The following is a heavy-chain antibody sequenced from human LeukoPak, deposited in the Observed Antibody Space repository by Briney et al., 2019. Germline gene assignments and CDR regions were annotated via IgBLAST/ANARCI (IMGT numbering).Heavy chain of an antibody. CDR2: IKSDGSST. V-gene: IGHV3-74*01. J-gene: IGHJ4*02. CDR1: GFTFSSYW. D-gene: IGHD3-16*01. CDR3: VLGGFDY. Sequence: GGSLRLSCAASGFTFSSYWMHWVRQAPGQGLVWVSRIKSDGSSTSYADSVKGRFTISRDNAKNTLYLQMNSLRAEDTAVYYCVLGGFDYWGQGTLVTVSS.